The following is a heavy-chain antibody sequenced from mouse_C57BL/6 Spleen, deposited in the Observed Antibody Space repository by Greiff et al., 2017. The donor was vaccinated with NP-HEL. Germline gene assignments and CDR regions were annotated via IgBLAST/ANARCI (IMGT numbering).Heavy chain of an antibody. D-gene: IGHD2-4*01. CDR3: TRDYYDYDHYYAMDY. Sequence: EVQGVESGEGLVKPGGSLKLSCAASGFTFSSYAMSWVRQTPEKRLEWVAYISSGGDYIYYADTVKGRFTLSRDNARNTLYLQMSSLKSEDTAMYYCTRDYYDYDHYYAMDYWGQGTSVTVSS. CDR2: ISSGGDYI. CDR1: GFTFSSYA. V-gene: IGHV5-9-1*02. J-gene: IGHJ4*01.